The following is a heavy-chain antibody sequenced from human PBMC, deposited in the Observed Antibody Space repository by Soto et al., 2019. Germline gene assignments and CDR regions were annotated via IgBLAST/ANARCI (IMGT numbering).Heavy chain of an antibody. V-gene: IGHV4-31*03. CDR3: ARAPETPSILGVALPYFFDY. CDR1: GGSISSAAYY. CDR2: ISHSGSI. J-gene: IGHJ4*02. D-gene: IGHD3-3*01. Sequence: PSETLSLTCTVSGGSISSAAYYWSWIRQHPGKGLEWIGYISHSGSIYYNPSLRGRVMILADTSKNQFTLRLSSVTAADTAVYYCARAPETPSILGVALPYFFDYWGQGALVTVSS.